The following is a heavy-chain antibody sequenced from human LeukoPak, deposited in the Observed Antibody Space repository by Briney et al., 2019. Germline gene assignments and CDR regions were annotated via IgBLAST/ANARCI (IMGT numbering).Heavy chain of an antibody. Sequence: SETLSLTCTVSGGSISSYYWSWIRQPAGKGLEWIGRIYTSGSTNYNPSLKSRVTISVGTSKNQFSLKLSSVTAADTAVYYCAGNYYGSGSYYSEDRYWGQGTLVTVSS. V-gene: IGHV4-4*07. D-gene: IGHD3-10*01. CDR1: GGSISSYY. CDR2: IYTSGST. J-gene: IGHJ4*02. CDR3: AGNYYGSGSYYSEDRY.